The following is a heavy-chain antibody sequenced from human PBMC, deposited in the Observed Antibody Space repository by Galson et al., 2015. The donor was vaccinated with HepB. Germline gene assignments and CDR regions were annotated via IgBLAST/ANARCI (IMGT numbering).Heavy chain of an antibody. J-gene: IGHJ6*02. CDR1: GGSISSYY. D-gene: IGHD1-26*01. V-gene: IGHV4-59*01. Sequence: SETLSLTCTVSGGSISSYYWSWIRQPPGKGLEWIGYIYYSGSTNYNPSLKSRVTISVDTSKNQFSLKLSSVTAADTAVYYCARESTNYYGMDVWGQGTTVTASS. CDR2: IYYSGST. CDR3: ARESTNYYGMDV.